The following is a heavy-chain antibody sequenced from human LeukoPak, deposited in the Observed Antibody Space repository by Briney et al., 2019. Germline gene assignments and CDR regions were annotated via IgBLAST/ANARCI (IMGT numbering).Heavy chain of an antibody. CDR3: ARISSVSGSYYFDY. V-gene: IGHV4-4*02. CDR2: IYHSGST. Sequence: SETLSLTCAVSGGSISRSNWWSWVRQPPGKGLEWIGEIYHSGSTNYNPSLKSRVTISVDTSKNQFSLKLSSVTAADTAVYYCARISSVSGSYYFDYWGQGTLVTVSS. D-gene: IGHD3-10*01. J-gene: IGHJ4*02. CDR1: GGSISRSNW.